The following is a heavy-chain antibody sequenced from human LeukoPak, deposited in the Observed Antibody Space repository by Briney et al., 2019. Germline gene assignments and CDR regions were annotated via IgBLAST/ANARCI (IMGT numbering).Heavy chain of an antibody. Sequence: SETLSLTCTVSGGSISGYYWSWIRQPPGKGLEWIGYIYYSGSTNYNPSLKSRVTISVDTSKNQFSLKLSSVTAADTAVYYCASSMVRGVPLFDYWGQGTLVTVSS. CDR3: ASSMVRGVPLFDY. CDR1: GGSISGYY. D-gene: IGHD3-10*01. V-gene: IGHV4-59*08. CDR2: IYYSGST. J-gene: IGHJ4*02.